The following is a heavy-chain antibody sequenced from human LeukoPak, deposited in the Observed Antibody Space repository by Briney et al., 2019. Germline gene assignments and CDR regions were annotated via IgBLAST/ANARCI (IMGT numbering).Heavy chain of an antibody. D-gene: IGHD3-9*01. V-gene: IGHV3-48*02. CDR2: ITSSSGTI. CDR1: GFTLSSYN. J-gene: IGHJ3*02. Sequence: GGSLRLSCAASGFTLSSYNMNWVRQAPGKGLEWVSYITSSSGTIYYADSVKGRFTISRDNAKNSLYLQMNSLRDEDTAVYYCAKFLTGQYDAFDIWGQGTMVTVSA. CDR3: AKFLTGQYDAFDI.